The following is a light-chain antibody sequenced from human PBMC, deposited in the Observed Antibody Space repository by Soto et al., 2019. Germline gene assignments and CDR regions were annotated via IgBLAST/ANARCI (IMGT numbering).Light chain of an antibody. CDR2: DAS. CDR1: QSVSNNY. V-gene: IGKV3-20*01. J-gene: IGKJ1*01. Sequence: ETMITQSPYTLSVSPGERATLSCMASQSVSNNYLAWYQQKPGQAPRLLIYDASNRATGIAPRFRGSGSGTDFTLTISRLEPEDFAVYYCQQYGSSGTFGQGTKVDIK. CDR3: QQYGSSGT.